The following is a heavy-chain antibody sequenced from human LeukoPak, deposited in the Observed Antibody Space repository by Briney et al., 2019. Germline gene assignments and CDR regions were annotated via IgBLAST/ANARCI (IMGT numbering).Heavy chain of an antibody. CDR3: AKARRGYCSGGSQRVCYYYYMDV. Sequence: GGSLRLSCAASGFTFSSYAMHWVRQAPAKGLEWVAVISYDGSNNYYADSVKGRFTISRDNSKNTLYLQMNSLRAEDTAVYYCAKARRGYCSGGSQRVCYYYYMDVWGKGTTVTVSS. CDR2: ISYDGSNN. V-gene: IGHV3-30*04. CDR1: GFTFSSYA. J-gene: IGHJ6*03. D-gene: IGHD2-15*01.